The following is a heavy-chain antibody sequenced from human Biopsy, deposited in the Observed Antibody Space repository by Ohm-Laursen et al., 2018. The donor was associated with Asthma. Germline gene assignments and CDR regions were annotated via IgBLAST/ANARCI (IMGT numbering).Heavy chain of an antibody. D-gene: IGHD3-9*01. V-gene: IGHV1-3*04. CDR1: GYTFISFA. CDR3: ARTYYDFLTGQVKDVFGV. CDR2: VNTGNGDT. J-gene: IGHJ3*01. Sequence: VASVKASCKASGYTFISFAIRWVRQAPGQRLEWMGWVNTGNGDTKYSQKSQGRVTITRDTSASTAYMVLRSLRSEDTATYYCARTYYDFLTGQVKDVFGVWGQGTMVTVSS.